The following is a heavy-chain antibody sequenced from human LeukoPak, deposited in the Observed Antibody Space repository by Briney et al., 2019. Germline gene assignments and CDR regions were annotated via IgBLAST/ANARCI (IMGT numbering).Heavy chain of an antibody. CDR1: GGTSSSYA. V-gene: IGHV1-69*04. CDR3: ARDPHYYDSSGYYFPRAFDI. CDR2: IIPILGIA. D-gene: IGHD3-22*01. J-gene: IGHJ3*02. Sequence: SVKVSCKASGGTSSSYATSWVRQAPGQGLEWMGRIIPILGIANYAQKFQGRVTITADKSTSTAYMELSSLRSEDTAVYYCARDPHYYDSSGYYFPRAFDIWGRGAMVTVSS.